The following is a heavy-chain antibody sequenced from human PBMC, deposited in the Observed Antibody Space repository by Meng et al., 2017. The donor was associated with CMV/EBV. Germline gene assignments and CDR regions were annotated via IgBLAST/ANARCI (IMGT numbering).Heavy chain of an antibody. CDR3: ARGAPGY. V-gene: IGHV4-34*01. CDR2: IKDTGTT. Sequence: TRSLTCAVYGGSISGYSWTWIRQSPAKGLEWIGNIKDTGTTNYNPSLKSRVSILVDTSKNQFSLKLKSVTGADTAIYYCARGAPGYWGRGTLVTVSS. J-gene: IGHJ4*02. CDR1: GGSISGYS.